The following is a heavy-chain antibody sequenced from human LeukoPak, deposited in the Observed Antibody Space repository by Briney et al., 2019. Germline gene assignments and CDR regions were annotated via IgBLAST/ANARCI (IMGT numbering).Heavy chain of an antibody. CDR1: GFTFSNLW. D-gene: IGHD6-13*01. J-gene: IGHJ4*02. CDR2: IKQDGSEK. V-gene: IGHV3-7*03. Sequence: GGSLRLSCAASGFTFSNLWMSWVRQAPGKGLKWVANIKQDGSEKYYVDSVKGRFTISRDNAQNSLYLQMNSLRAEDTAIYYCARRSGSSWSSFDYWGQGALVTVSS. CDR3: ARRSGSSWSSFDY.